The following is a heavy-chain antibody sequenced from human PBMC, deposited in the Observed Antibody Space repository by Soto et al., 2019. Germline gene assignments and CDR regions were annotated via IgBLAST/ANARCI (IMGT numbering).Heavy chain of an antibody. CDR3: ARGGGGYNSGAVY. D-gene: IGHD2-21*02. CDR2: IIPKLGSA. V-gene: IGHV1-69*01. Sequence: QVQLVQSGAEVKEPGSSVKVSCKASGGGNLRDYRTTWVRRAPGQGLEWMGGIIPKLGSANYAQNFQGRVTVTAAQATNTDYMEPRRLSSDDTAVYYCARGGGGYNSGAVYWGQGTPVTVSS. CDR1: GGGNLRDYR. J-gene: IGHJ4*02.